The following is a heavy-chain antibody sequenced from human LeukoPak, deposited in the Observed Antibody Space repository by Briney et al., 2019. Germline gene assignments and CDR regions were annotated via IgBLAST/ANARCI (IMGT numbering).Heavy chain of an antibody. CDR2: IYSGGST. Sequence: PGGSLRLSCAASGFTVSSNYMSWARQAPGKGLEWVSVIYSGGSTYYADSVKGRFTISRDNSKNTLYLQMNSLRAEDTAVYYRATVVPRGYFDYWGQGTLVTVSS. D-gene: IGHD2-15*01. V-gene: IGHV3-53*01. J-gene: IGHJ4*02. CDR3: ATVVPRGYFDY. CDR1: GFTVSSNY.